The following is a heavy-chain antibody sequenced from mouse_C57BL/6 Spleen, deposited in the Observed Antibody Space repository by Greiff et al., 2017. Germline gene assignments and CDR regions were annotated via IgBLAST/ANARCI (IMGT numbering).Heavy chain of an antibody. J-gene: IGHJ4*01. CDR2: IDPSDSYT. D-gene: IGHD1-1*01. Sequence: VQLQQPGAELVKPGASVKLSCKASGYTFTSYWMQWVKQRPGQGLEWIGEIDPSDSYTNYNQKFKGKATLTVDTSSSTAYMQLSSLTSEDSAVYYCARYGGSSYAMDYWGQGTSVTVSS. CDR3: ARYGGSSYAMDY. CDR1: GYTFTSYW. V-gene: IGHV1-50*01.